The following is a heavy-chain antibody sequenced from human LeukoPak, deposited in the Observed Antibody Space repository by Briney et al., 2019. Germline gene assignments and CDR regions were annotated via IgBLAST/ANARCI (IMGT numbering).Heavy chain of an antibody. D-gene: IGHD6-13*01. CDR3: ARGAIAAAPPPDY. CDR1: GYTFTGYY. CDR2: INPKSGGR. J-gene: IGHJ4*02. V-gene: IGHV1-2*02. Sequence: ASVKVSCKTSGYTFTGYYIHWVRQAPGQGLEWVGWINPKSGGRDYAQTFQGRAAVTSDTSISTAYMELSNLRSDDTAVFYCARGAIAAAPPPDYWGQGTLVTVSS.